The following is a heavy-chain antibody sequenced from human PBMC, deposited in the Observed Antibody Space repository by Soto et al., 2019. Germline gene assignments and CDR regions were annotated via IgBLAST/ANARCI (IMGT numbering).Heavy chain of an antibody. J-gene: IGHJ3*02. V-gene: IGHV3-21*01. Sequence: VQLVESGGGLVKPGGSLRLSCAASGFTFSSYSMNWVRQAPGKGLEWVSSISSSSSYIYYADSVKGRFTISRDNAKNSLYLQMNSLRAEDTAVYYCARDIVVVVAATESDAFDIWGQGTMVTVSS. CDR2: ISSSSSYI. D-gene: IGHD2-15*01. CDR1: GFTFSSYS. CDR3: ARDIVVVVAATESDAFDI.